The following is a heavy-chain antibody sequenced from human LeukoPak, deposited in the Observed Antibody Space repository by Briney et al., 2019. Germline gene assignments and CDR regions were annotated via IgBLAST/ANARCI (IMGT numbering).Heavy chain of an antibody. CDR1: GYTFTIYG. CDR3: ARDTYYYDSSGYVDY. D-gene: IGHD3-22*01. CDR2: ICAYNGNT. V-gene: IGHV1-18*01. J-gene: IGHJ4*02. Sequence: ASVTLSCTASGYTFTIYGISWVRHAPGQGLEWMGWICAYNGNTNYAQTLQGKVPMTTDSSTSTAYMELRSLRSDDTAVYYCARDTYYYDSSGYVDYWGQGTLVTVSS.